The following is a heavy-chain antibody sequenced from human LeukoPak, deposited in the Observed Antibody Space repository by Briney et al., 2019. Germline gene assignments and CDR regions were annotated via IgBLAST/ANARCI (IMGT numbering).Heavy chain of an antibody. Sequence: GGSLRLSCAASGFSLSAYAVGWVRRPPGMGLEWVSSISASGSQTDYADSVKGRFTISRDNAKKSLDLQMNSLRAEDTAFYYCAKVRGTYSSGYFFDYWGQGTLVTVSS. CDR2: ISASGSQT. J-gene: IGHJ4*02. V-gene: IGHV3-23*01. CDR1: GFSLSAYA. CDR3: AKVRGTYSSGYFFDY. D-gene: IGHD6-19*01.